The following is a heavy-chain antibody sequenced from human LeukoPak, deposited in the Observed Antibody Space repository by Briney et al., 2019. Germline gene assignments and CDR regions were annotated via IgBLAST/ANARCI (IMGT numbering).Heavy chain of an antibody. CDR1: GFTFSGSA. CDR2: IRSKANSYAT. J-gene: IGHJ6*03. V-gene: IGHV3-73*01. CDR3: IRTGIMDV. D-gene: IGHD7-27*01. Sequence: GGSLRLSCTASGFTFSGSAMHWVRQASGKGLEWVGRIRSKANSYATAFAASVKGRFTISRDDSKNTAYLQMNSLKTEDTAVYYCIRTGIMDVWGKGTTVTVSS.